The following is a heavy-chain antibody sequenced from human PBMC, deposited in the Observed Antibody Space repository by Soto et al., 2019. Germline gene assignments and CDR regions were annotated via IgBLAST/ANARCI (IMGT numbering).Heavy chain of an antibody. Sequence: PSETLSLTCTVSGGSISSSSYCWGWFRQPPGKGLEWIGNIYYSGTAYYTPSLKSRVAISVDTSKNQFSLKLSSVTAADTAVFYCARLSRRASVHGDYWGQGTLVTVSS. V-gene: IGHV4-39*01. D-gene: IGHD6-19*01. CDR2: IYYSGTA. CDR1: GGSISSSSYC. J-gene: IGHJ4*02. CDR3: ARLSRRASVHGDY.